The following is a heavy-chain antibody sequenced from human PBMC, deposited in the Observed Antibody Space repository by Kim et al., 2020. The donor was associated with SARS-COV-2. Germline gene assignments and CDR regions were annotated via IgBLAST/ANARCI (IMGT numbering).Heavy chain of an antibody. D-gene: IGHD2-15*01. CDR2: ST. V-gene: IGHV3-53*01. J-gene: IGHJ4*02. Sequence: STYYADSVKGRFTISRDNSKNTLYLQMNSLRAEDTAVYYCARDGDMATSYWGQGTLVTVSS. CDR3: ARDGDMATSY.